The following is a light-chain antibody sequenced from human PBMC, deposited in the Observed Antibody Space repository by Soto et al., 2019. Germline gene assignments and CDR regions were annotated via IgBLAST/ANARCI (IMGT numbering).Light chain of an antibody. CDR3: QQRSNWPLT. V-gene: IGKV3-11*01. CDR1: QSVSSY. CDR2: DAS. J-gene: IGKJ4*01. Sequence: EIVLTQSPATLYLSPGERATLSCRASQSVSSYLAWYQQKPGQAPRLLLYDASNRATGIPARFSGSGSGTDFTLTISSLEPEEFAVYYCQQRSNWPLTFGGVTKVEIK.